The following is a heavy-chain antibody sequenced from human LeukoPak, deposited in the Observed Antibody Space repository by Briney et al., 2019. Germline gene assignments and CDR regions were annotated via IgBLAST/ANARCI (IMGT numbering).Heavy chain of an antibody. CDR1: GDPISGSSNYK. CDR2: IYYSGST. V-gene: IGHV4-61*01. Sequence: PSETLSLTCTVSGDPISGSSNYKWSWIRQPPGKGLEWIGYIYYSGSTNYNPSLKSRLTMSIDTSKNQFSLKLSAVTAADTAVYFCARDRAPDYYYYYMDVWGKGTTVTVSS. CDR3: ARDRAPDYYYYYMDV. J-gene: IGHJ6*03.